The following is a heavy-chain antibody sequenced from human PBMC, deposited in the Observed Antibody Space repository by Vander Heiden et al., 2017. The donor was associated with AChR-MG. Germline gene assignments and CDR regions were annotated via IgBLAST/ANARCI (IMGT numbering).Heavy chain of an antibody. J-gene: IGHJ4*02. D-gene: IGHD6-13*01. Sequence: QVQLQESGPGLVKPSQTLSLTCTVFGGPISSGGYYWSWIRQHPGKGLEWIGYIYYSGSTYYNPPLKSRVTISVDTSKNQFSLKLSSVTAADTAVYYCARDMGSSWFIYWGQGTLVTVSS. V-gene: IGHV4-31*03. CDR3: ARDMGSSWFIY. CDR2: IYYSGST. CDR1: GGPISSGGYY.